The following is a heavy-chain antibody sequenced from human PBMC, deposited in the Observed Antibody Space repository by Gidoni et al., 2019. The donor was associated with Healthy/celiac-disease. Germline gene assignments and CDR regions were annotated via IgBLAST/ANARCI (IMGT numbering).Heavy chain of an antibody. J-gene: IGHJ6*02. D-gene: IGHD2-21*02. CDR1: GFTFSSYA. Sequence: EVQLLESGGGLVQPGGSLRLSCAASGFTFSSYAMSWVRQAPGKGLEWVSAISGSGGSTYYADSVKGRFTISRDNSKNTLYLQMNSLRAEDTAVYYCAKDQDIVVVTATHATDDGMDVWGQGTTVTVSS. V-gene: IGHV3-23*01. CDR2: ISGSGGST. CDR3: AKDQDIVVVTATHATDDGMDV.